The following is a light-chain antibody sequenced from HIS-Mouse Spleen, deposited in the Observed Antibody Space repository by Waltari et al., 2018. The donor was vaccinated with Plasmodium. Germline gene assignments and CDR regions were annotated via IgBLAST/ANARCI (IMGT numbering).Light chain of an antibody. J-gene: IGKJ2*01. CDR2: GAS. Sequence: ELVLTQSPGTLSLSPGDRATLSCRASQSVSSSYLAWYQQKPGQAPRLLIYGASSRATGIPDRFSGSGSGTDFTLTISRLEPEDVAVYYCQQYGSSPYTFGQGTKLEIK. V-gene: IGKV3-20*01. CDR3: QQYGSSPYT. CDR1: QSVSSSY.